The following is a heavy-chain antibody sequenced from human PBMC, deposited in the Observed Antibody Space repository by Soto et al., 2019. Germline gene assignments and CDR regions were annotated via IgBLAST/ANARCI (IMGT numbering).Heavy chain of an antibody. Sequence: QVQLQESGPGLVKPSQTLSLTCTVSGGSISSGGYYWSWIRQHPGKGLAWIGYIYYSGSTYYNPSHKSRVTISVDTSKHQFSLKLSSVTAADTAVYYCARRGSPGSGYYLYWYFDLWGRGTLVTVSS. D-gene: IGHD3-22*01. V-gene: IGHV4-31*03. CDR1: GGSISSGGYY. J-gene: IGHJ2*01. CDR2: IYYSGST. CDR3: ARRGSPGSGYYLYWYFDL.